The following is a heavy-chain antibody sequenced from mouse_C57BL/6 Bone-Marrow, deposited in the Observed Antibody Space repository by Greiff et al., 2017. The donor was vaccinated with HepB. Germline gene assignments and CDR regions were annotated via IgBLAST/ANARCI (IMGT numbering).Heavy chain of an antibody. CDR2: IYPGSGNT. CDR1: GYTFTDYY. Sequence: QVQLKESGAELVRPGASVKLSCKASGYTFTDYYINWVKQRPGQGLEWIARIYPGSGNTYYNEKFKGKATLTAEKSSSTAYMQLSSLTSEDSAVYFCARKRDHGAMDYWGQGTSVTVSS. V-gene: IGHV1-76*01. CDR3: ARKRDHGAMDY. J-gene: IGHJ4*01.